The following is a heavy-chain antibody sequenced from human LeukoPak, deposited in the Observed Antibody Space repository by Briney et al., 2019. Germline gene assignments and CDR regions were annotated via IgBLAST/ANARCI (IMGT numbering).Heavy chain of an antibody. Sequence: GGSLRLSCAASGFTFSSYAMHWVRQAPGKGLEWVSAISGSGGSTYYADSVKGRFTISRDNSKNTLYLQMNSLRAEDTAVYYCAKEGPFSSSWYWAGPNYGMDVWGQGTTVTVSS. V-gene: IGHV3-23*01. D-gene: IGHD6-13*01. J-gene: IGHJ6*02. CDR2: ISGSGGST. CDR3: AKEGPFSSSWYWAGPNYGMDV. CDR1: GFTFSSYA.